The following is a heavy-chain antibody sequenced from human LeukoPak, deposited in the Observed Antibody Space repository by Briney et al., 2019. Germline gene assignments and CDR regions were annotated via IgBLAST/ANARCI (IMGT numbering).Heavy chain of an antibody. CDR3: AKNPLAEVGFIAAAGAAFDY. CDR2: ISSSSSYI. CDR1: GFTFSSYS. D-gene: IGHD6-13*01. V-gene: IGHV3-21*01. Sequence: PGGSLRLSCAASGFTFSSYSMNWVRQAPGKGLEWVSSISSSSSYIYYADSVKGRFTISRDNAKNSLYLQMNSLRAEDTAVYYCAKNPLAEVGFIAAAGAAFDYWGQGTLVTVSS. J-gene: IGHJ4*02.